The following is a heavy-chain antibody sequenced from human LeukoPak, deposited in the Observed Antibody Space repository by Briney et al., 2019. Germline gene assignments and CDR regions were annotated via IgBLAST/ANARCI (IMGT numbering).Heavy chain of an antibody. V-gene: IGHV4-30-4*01. J-gene: IGHJ3*02. CDR1: GGSISSGDYY. Sequence: SETLSLTCTVSGGSISSGDYYWSWIRQPQGKGLEWIGYIYYSGSTYYNPSLKSRVTISVDTSKNQFSLKLSSVTAADTAVYYCASPDILTGRDAFDIWGQGTMVTVSS. D-gene: IGHD3-9*01. CDR3: ASPDILTGRDAFDI. CDR2: IYYSGST.